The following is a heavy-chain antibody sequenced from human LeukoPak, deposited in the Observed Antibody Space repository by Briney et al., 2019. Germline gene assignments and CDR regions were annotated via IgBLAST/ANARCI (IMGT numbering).Heavy chain of an antibody. J-gene: IGHJ4*02. CDR1: GFTFSNHG. D-gene: IGHD1-26*01. CDR3: AKDLGLQVGASPFDD. Sequence: GGSLRLSCAASGFTFSNHGMHWVRQAPGKGLEWMAFMRSDGSDEHYADSVKGRFTISRDNSHNTLYLQMNSLHSEDTAVYYCAKDLGLQVGASPFDDWGQGTLVTVSS. CDR2: MRSDGSDE. V-gene: IGHV3-30*02.